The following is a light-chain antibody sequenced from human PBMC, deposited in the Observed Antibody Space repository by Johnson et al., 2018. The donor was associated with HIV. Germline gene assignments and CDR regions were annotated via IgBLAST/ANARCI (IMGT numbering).Light chain of an antibody. CDR1: SSNIGNNY. V-gene: IGLV1-51*01. Sequence: QSVLTQPPSVSAAPGQTVTISCSGSSSNIGNNYVSWYQQLPGTAPKLLIYDNNKRPSGIPDRFSGSTSGTSATPGITGLQPGDESDYYCGTWDTRLSAYVFGTGTKVTVL. J-gene: IGLJ1*01. CDR3: GTWDTRLSAYV. CDR2: DNN.